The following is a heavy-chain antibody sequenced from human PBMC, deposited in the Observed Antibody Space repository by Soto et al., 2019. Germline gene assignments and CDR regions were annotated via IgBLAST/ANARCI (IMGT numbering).Heavy chain of an antibody. J-gene: IGHJ4*02. D-gene: IGHD2-21*02. V-gene: IGHV4-59*01. Sequence: SETLSLTCTVSGSSISSYYWSWIRQPPGKGLEWIGYIYYSGSTNYNPSLKSRVTISVDTSKNQFSLKLNSVTAADTAVYYCAADRTYCGGDCYVDWGQGTLVTVSS. CDR1: GSSISSYY. CDR2: IYYSGST. CDR3: AADRTYCGGDCYVD.